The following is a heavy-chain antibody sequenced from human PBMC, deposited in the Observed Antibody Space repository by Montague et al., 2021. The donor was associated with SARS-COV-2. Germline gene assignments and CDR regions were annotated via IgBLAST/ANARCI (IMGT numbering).Heavy chain of an antibody. CDR3: ARAHSGSWAHLDN. CDR2: LYTSGTT. J-gene: IGHJ4*02. Sequence: TLSLTCTVSGGSISSGSYYWSWIRQPAGKGLEWIGRLYTSGTTDYSFSLKSRVTISVDTSKNQFSLKLTSVTAADTAVYYCARAHSGSWAHLDNWGQGGPVTVSS. CDR1: GGSISSGSYY. D-gene: IGHD5-12*01. V-gene: IGHV4-61*02.